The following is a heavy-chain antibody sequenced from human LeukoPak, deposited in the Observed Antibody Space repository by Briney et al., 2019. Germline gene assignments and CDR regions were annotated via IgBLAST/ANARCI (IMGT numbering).Heavy chain of an antibody. V-gene: IGHV4-31*03. D-gene: IGHD2-2*01. Sequence: PSETLSLTCTVSGGSISSGGYYWSWIRQHPGKGLEWIGYIYYSGSTYYNPSFKSRVTISVDTSKNQFSLKLSSVTAADTAVYYCARCRVHCSSTSCYGNWFDPWGQGTLVTVSS. CDR2: IYYSGST. CDR1: GGSISSGGYY. CDR3: ARCRVHCSSTSCYGNWFDP. J-gene: IGHJ5*02.